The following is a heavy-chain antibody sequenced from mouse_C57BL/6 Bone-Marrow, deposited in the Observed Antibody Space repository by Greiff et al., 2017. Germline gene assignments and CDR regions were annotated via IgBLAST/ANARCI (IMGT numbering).Heavy chain of an antibody. CDR3: TTVVATSHWYFDV. CDR1: GFNIKDDY. V-gene: IGHV14-4*01. J-gene: IGHJ1*03. D-gene: IGHD1-1*01. Sequence: EVKLQESGAELVRPGASVKLSCTASGFNIKDDYMHWVKQRPEQGLEWIGWIDPENGDTEYASKFQGKATITADTSSNTAYLQLSSLTSEDTAVYYCTTVVATSHWYFDVWGTGTTVTVSS. CDR2: IDPENGDT.